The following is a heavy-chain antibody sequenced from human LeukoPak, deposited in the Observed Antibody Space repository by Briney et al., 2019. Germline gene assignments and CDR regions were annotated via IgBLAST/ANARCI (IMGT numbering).Heavy chain of an antibody. CDR2: IHTYNGHT. Sequence: ASVKVSCKASGYTFTGYYMHWVRQAPGQGLEWMGWIHTYNGHTNYAQKLQGRVTMTTDTSTSTAYMELRSLRSDDTAVYYCAIVDTAMVFDYWGQGTLVTVSS. CDR3: AIVDTAMVFDY. J-gene: IGHJ4*02. CDR1: GYTFTGYY. V-gene: IGHV1-18*04. D-gene: IGHD5-18*01.